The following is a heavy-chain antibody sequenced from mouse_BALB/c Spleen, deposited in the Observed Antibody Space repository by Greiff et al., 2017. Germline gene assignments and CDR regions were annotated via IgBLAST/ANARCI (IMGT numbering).Heavy chain of an antibody. Sequence: EVKVEESGGGLVQPGGSMKLSCVASGFTFSNYWMNWVRQSPEKGLEWVAEIRLKSNNYATHYAESVKGRFTISRDDSKSSVYLQMNNLRAEDTGIYYCTRAPYYYGSSYGWFAYWGQGTLVTVSA. J-gene: IGHJ3*01. CDR2: IRLKSNNYAT. CDR3: TRAPYYYGSSYGWFAY. V-gene: IGHV6-6*02. CDR1: GFTFSNYW. D-gene: IGHD1-1*01.